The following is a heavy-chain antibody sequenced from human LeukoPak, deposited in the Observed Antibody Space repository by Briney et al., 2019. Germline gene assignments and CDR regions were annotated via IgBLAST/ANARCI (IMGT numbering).Heavy chain of an antibody. CDR2: INGAGSST. Sequence: GGSLRLSCAASGFTFSSHWMHWVRQAPGKGLVWVSRINGAGSSTSYADSVKGRFTVSRDNAKNTLNLQMNSLKAEDTAVYYCARDLFFSDAGYSSGWRAEYFHHWGQGTLVTVSS. CDR1: GFTFSSHW. V-gene: IGHV3-74*01. D-gene: IGHD6-19*01. J-gene: IGHJ1*01. CDR3: ARDLFFSDAGYSSGWRAEYFHH.